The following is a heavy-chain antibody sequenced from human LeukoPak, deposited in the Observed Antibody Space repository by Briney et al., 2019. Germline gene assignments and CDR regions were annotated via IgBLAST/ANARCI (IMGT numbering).Heavy chain of an antibody. CDR3: AITPLTIFGVVISPEAFDI. Sequence: ASVKVSCKASVYTFTDYHIHWVRRAPGQGPEWMGWINPNTGGTNYAQKFQGRVTMTRDTSISTAYMELSRLRSDDTAVYYCAITPLTIFGVVISPEAFDIWGQGTVVTVSS. V-gene: IGHV1-2*02. CDR2: INPNTGGT. D-gene: IGHD3-3*01. J-gene: IGHJ3*02. CDR1: VYTFTDYH.